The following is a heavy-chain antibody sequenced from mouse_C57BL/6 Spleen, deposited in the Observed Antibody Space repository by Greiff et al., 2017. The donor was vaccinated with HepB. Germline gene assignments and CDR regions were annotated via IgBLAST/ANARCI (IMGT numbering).Heavy chain of an antibody. Sequence: EVQRVESGPGLVKPSQSLSLTCSVTGYSITSGYYWNWIRQFPGNKLEWMGYISYDGSNNYNPSLKNRISITRDTSKNQFFLKLNSVTTEDTATYYCARDDGYYVRFDYWGQGTTLTVSS. J-gene: IGHJ2*01. CDR2: ISYDGSN. CDR3: ARDDGYYVRFDY. CDR1: GYSITSGYY. D-gene: IGHD2-3*01. V-gene: IGHV3-6*01.